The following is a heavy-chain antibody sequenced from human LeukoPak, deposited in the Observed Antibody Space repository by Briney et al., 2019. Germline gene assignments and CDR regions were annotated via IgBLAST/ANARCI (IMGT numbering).Heavy chain of an antibody. D-gene: IGHD2-2*01. J-gene: IGHJ4*02. CDR2: IYHTGSA. CDR3: ARYCTSTTCILRGFNY. CDR1: GYSFTSGHY. Sequence: SETLSLTCSVSGYSFTSGHYWGWIRQPPGKGLEWISNIYHTGSAHYNPSLKSRVTISVDTSTNQFSLKLRSVTAADTAVYYCARYCTSTTCILRGFNYWGQGTLVTVSS. V-gene: IGHV4-38-2*01.